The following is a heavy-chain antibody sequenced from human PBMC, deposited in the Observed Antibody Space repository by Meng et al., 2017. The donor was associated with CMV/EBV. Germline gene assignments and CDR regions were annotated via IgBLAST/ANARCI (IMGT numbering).Heavy chain of an antibody. CDR3: AREGVGCSSTSCFPSSGTDV. Sequence: GSLRLSCAVYGGSFSGYYWSWIRQPPGKGLEWIGEINHSGSTNYNPSLKSRVTISVDTSKNQFSLKLSSVTAADTAVYYCAREGVGCSSTSCFPSSGTDVWGQGTTVTVSS. CDR1: GGSFSGYY. J-gene: IGHJ6*02. V-gene: IGHV4-34*01. CDR2: INHSGST. D-gene: IGHD2-2*01.